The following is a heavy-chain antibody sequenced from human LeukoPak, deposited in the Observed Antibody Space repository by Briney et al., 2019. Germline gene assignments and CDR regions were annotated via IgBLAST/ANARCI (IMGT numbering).Heavy chain of an antibody. CDR3: ASGTPSPDIVVVPAAENWFDP. J-gene: IGHJ5*02. V-gene: IGHV1-69*01. Sequence: SVKVSCKASGGTFSSYAISWVRQAPGQGLEWMGGIIPIFGTANYAQKFQGRVTITADESTSTAYMELSSLRSEDTAVYYCASGTPSPDIVVVPAAENWFDPWGRGTLVTVSS. D-gene: IGHD2-2*01. CDR2: IIPIFGTA. CDR1: GGTFSSYA.